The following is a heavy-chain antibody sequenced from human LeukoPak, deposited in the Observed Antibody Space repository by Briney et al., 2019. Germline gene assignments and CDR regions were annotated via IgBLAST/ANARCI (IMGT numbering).Heavy chain of an antibody. CDR1: GGSISSYY. V-gene: IGHV4-4*07. J-gene: IGHJ4*02. D-gene: IGHD3-3*01. CDR2: IYTSGST. Sequence: SETLSLTCTVSGGSISSYYWSWIRQPAGKGLEWIGRIYTSGSTNYNPSLKSRVTMSVDTSKNQFSLKLSSVTAADTAVYYCARGVRFLEWYYFNYWGQGTLVTVSS. CDR3: ARGVRFLEWYYFNY.